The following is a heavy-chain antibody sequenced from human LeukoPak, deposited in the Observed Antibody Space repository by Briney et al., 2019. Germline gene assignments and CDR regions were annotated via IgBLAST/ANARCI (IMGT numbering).Heavy chain of an antibody. J-gene: IGHJ3*02. CDR2: INHSGSA. CDR1: GGSFSDYY. CDR3: ARHFQDYYDNSGPKDNFDI. V-gene: IGHV4-34*01. Sequence: SETLSLTCAVYGGSFSDYYWNWIRQPPGKGLEWIGEINHSGSANYNPPLKSRVTMSVDTSKNQFSLKLSSVTAADTAVYYCARHFQDYYDNSGPKDNFDIWGQGTMITVSS. D-gene: IGHD3-22*01.